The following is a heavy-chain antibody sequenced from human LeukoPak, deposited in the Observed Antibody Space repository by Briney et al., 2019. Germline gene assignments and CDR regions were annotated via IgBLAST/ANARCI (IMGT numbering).Heavy chain of an antibody. CDR1: GYTFTGYY. J-gene: IGHJ2*01. V-gene: IGHV1-2*02. Sequence: GASVKVSCKASGYTFTGYYMHWVRQAPGQGLEWMGWINPNSGGTNYAQKFQGRVTMTRDRSTSTAYMELSRLRSDDTAVYYCARDLSLWYSSGWINWHFDLWGRGTLVTVSS. CDR2: INPNSGGT. D-gene: IGHD6-19*01. CDR3: ARDLSLWYSSGWINWHFDL.